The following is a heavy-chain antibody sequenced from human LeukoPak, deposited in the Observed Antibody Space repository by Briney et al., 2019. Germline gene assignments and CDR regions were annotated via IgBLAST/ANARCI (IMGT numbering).Heavy chain of an antibody. CDR2: INPDGSEK. V-gene: IGHV3-7*01. Sequence: PGGSLRLSCAVSGFTFSNYWISWVRQAPGKGLEWVANINPDGSEKYYVDSVKGRFTISRDNAKNSLYLQMNSLRAEDTAVYYCVTDRNRGGGSWDQGTLVTVSS. D-gene: IGHD3-16*01. CDR1: GFTFSNYW. CDR3: VTDRNRGGGS. J-gene: IGHJ5*02.